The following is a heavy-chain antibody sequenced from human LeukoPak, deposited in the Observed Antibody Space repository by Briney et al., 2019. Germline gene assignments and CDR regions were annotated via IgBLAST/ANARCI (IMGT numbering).Heavy chain of an antibody. CDR2: ISAYNGNT. CDR3: ARPVSQDCYYDMDV. V-gene: IGHV1-18*01. CDR1: GYTFTSYG. Sequence: ASVKVSCKASGYTFTSYGISWVRQAPGQGLEWMGWISAYNGNTNYAQKLQGRVTMTTDTSTSTAYMELRSLRSEDTAVYYCARPVSQDCYYDMDVWGQGTTVTVSS. D-gene: IGHD5/OR15-5a*01. J-gene: IGHJ6*02.